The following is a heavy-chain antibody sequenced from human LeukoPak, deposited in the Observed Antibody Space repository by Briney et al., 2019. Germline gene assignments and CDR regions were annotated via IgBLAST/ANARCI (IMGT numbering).Heavy chain of an antibody. CDR1: GESLSNYY. J-gene: IGHJ4*02. CDR3: ARVDSGYDYVGYFDY. CDR2: IYYSGST. D-gene: IGHD5-12*01. Sequence: SETLSLTCAVYGESLSNYYWGWIRQPPGKGLEWIGSIYYSGSTYYNPSLKSRVTISVDTSKNQFSLKLSSVTAADTAVYYCARVDSGYDYVGYFDYWGQGTLVTVSS. V-gene: IGHV4-39*07.